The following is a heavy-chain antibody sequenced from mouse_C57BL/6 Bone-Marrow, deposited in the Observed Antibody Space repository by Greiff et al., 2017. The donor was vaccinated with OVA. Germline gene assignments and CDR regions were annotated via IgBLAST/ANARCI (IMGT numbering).Heavy chain of an antibody. CDR2: IYPGSGNT. CDR1: GYSFTSYY. J-gene: IGHJ4*01. Sequence: QVHVKQSGPELVKPGASVKISCKASGYSFTSYYIHWVKQRPGQGLEWIGWIYPGSGNTKYNEKFKGKAKLTADTSSSTAYMQLSSLTSEDSAVYYCARYGRFYAMDYWGQGTSVTVSS. D-gene: IGHD1-1*01. CDR3: ARYGRFYAMDY. V-gene: IGHV1-66*01.